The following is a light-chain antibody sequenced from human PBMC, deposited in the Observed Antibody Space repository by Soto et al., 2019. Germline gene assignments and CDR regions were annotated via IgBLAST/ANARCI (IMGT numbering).Light chain of an antibody. CDR1: QSVSSN. V-gene: IGKV3-15*01. CDR2: GAS. Sequence: EIVMTQSPATLSVSPGEGATLSCRASQSVSSNLAWYQQKPGQAPRLLIYGASTRATGIPARFSGSGSGTEFTLTINSLQSEDFAVYYCQEYNNWPPYTFGQGTKLEIK. CDR3: QEYNNWPPYT. J-gene: IGKJ2*01.